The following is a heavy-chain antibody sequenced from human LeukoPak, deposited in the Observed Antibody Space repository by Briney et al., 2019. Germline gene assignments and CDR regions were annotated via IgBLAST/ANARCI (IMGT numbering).Heavy chain of an antibody. CDR2: FSPKSGDT. J-gene: IGHJ4*02. D-gene: IGHD4-23*01. CDR3: ARRMAYGGDY. CDR1: GYTFTDYY. Sequence: ASVKVSCKASGYTFTDYYIHWVRQAPGQGLEWMGWFSPKSGDTNYAQNFQHRVTMTRDTSISTAYMELSSLRSDDTAMYYCARRMAYGGDYWGQGTLVTAPS. V-gene: IGHV1-2*02.